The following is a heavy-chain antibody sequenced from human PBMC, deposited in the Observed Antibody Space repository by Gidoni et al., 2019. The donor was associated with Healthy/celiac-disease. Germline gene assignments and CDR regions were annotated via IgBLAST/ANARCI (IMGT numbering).Heavy chain of an antibody. D-gene: IGHD3-3*01. CDR2: ISSSSSTI. CDR3: ARVGGFWSGYGYYYGMDV. Sequence: EVQLVESGGGLVQPGGSLRLSCAASGFTFSSYSLNWVRQAPGKGLEWVSYISSSSSTIYYADSVKGRFTISRDNAKNSLYLQMNSLRDEDTAVYYCARVGGFWSGYGYYYGMDVWGQGTTVTVSS. V-gene: IGHV3-48*02. J-gene: IGHJ6*02. CDR1: GFTFSSYS.